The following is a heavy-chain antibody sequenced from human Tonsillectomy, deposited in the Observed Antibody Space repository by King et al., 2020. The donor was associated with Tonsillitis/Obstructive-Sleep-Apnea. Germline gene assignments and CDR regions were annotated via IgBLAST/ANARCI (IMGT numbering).Heavy chain of an antibody. D-gene: IGHD5/OR15-5a*01. CDR2: ISSSSSYI. V-gene: IGHV3-21*01. J-gene: IGHJ6*03. CDR3: ARDGSTESYYYYYMDV. Sequence: VQLVESGGGLVKPGGSLRLSCAASGFTFSSYSMNWVRQAPGKGLEWVSSISSSSSYIYYADSVKGRFTTSRDNAKNSLYLQMNSLRAEDTAVYYCARDGSTESYYYYYMDVWGKGTTVTVSS. CDR1: GFTFSSYS.